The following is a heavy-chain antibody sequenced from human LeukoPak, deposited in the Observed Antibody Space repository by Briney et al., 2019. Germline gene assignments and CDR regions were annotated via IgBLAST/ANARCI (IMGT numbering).Heavy chain of an antibody. V-gene: IGHV4-59*11. J-gene: IGHJ4*02. D-gene: IGHD5-24*01. Sequence: SETLSLTCTVSGGSISSHFWNWIRQPPGKGLEWIGYMHNSGSSNYNPSLKSRVTISVDTSKNQFSLNLSSVTAADTAVYYCASRPPDGYSWGVFDYWGQGILVTVSS. CDR1: GGSISSHF. CDR3: ASRPPDGYSWGVFDY. CDR2: MHNSGSS.